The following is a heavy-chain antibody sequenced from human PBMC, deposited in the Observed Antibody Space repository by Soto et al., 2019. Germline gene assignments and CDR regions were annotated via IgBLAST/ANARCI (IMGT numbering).Heavy chain of an antibody. CDR1: GGSISSGDYY. D-gene: IGHD4-17*01. Sequence: SETLSLTCTVSGGSISSGDYYWIWIRQPPGKGLEWIGYIYYSGSTYYNPSLKSRVTISVDTSKNQFSLQLNSVTPEDTAVYYCARDQYGDYDYYYYGMDVWGQGTTVTVSS. J-gene: IGHJ6*02. CDR2: IYYSGST. CDR3: ARDQYGDYDYYYYGMDV. V-gene: IGHV4-30-4*01.